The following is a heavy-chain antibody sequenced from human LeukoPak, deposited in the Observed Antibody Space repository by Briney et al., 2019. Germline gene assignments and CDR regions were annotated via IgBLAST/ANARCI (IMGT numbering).Heavy chain of an antibody. CDR3: AKQLGYCSDGSCYFPY. D-gene: IGHD2-15*01. Sequence: GGSLRLSCAASGFTFSSSAMSWVRQAPGKGLEWASAISNNGGYTHYADSVQGRFTISRDNSKSTLCLQMNSLRAEDTAVYYCAKQLGYCSDGSCYFPYWGQGTLVTVSS. V-gene: IGHV3-23*01. CDR2: ISNNGGYT. CDR1: GFTFSSSA. J-gene: IGHJ4*02.